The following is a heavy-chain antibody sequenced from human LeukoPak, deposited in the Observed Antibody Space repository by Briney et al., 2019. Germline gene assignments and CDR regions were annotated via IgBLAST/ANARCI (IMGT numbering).Heavy chain of an antibody. D-gene: IGHD3-3*01. CDR1: GFTFSGYW. V-gene: IGHV3-7*01. CDR3: MRQNRAYFFGH. Sequence: GGSLRLSCAASGFTFSGYWMYWGRQPPATGLELVANIRQDRSEKHYVDSVKGRFTISRDNATNSLYLQMHSLRVEDTAVYFCMRQNRAYFFGHWGQGTLVTVSS. CDR2: IRQDRSEK. J-gene: IGHJ1*01.